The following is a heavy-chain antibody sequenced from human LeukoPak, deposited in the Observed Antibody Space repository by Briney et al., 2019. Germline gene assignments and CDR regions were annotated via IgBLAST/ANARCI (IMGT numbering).Heavy chain of an antibody. D-gene: IGHD1-26*01. Sequence: GGSLRLSCAASGFNFRSFDFHWVRQAPGKGLEWLAIVSFERNDKYYADSVKGRFTISGDESKNTLYLQMNSLRSEDTAVYYCARDPLRRGTSYLDNWGQGTLVTVAS. J-gene: IGHJ4*02. V-gene: IGHV3-30*03. CDR3: ARDPLRRGTSYLDN. CDR2: VSFERNDK. CDR1: GFNFRSFD.